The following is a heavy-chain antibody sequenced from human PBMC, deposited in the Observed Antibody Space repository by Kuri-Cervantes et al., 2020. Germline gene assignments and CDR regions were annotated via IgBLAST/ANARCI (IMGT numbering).Heavy chain of an antibody. CDR3: AREGGWFDP. D-gene: IGHD3-16*01. CDR1: GGSFSGYY. CDR2: INHSGSN. Sequence: GSLRLSCAVYGGSFSGYYWSWIRQPPGKGLEWIAEINHSGSNNYNPSLKSRVTISVDKSKNQFSLKLTSVTAADTAVYYCAREGGWFDPWGQGTLVTVSS. J-gene: IGHJ5*02. V-gene: IGHV4-34*01.